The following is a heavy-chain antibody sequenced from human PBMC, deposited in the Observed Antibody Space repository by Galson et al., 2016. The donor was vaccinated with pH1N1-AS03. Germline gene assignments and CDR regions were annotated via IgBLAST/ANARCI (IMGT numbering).Heavy chain of an antibody. CDR3: TRENRGASDY. V-gene: IGHV3-7*01. D-gene: IGHD3-10*01. J-gene: IGHJ4*02. Sequence: SLRLSCAASGFTLSNYWMRWVRQAPGKGLEWVANIKQDGSAKQYVDSVKGRFTISRDNAKNSLYLQMNSLRAEDTAVYFCTRENRGASDYWGQGTLATVSS. CDR2: IKQDGSAK. CDR1: GFTLSNYW.